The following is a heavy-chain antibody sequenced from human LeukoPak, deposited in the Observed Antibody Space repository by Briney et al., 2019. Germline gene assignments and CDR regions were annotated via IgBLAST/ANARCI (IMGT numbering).Heavy chain of an antibody. CDR1: GYTFTSYG. V-gene: IGHV1-18*01. CDR3: ALGGYSGYARTYYFDY. J-gene: IGHJ4*02. Sequence: ASVKVSCKASGYTFTSYGISWVRQAPGQGLEWMGWISAYNGNTNYAQKLQGRVTMTTDTSTSTAYMGLRSLRSDDTAVYYCALGGYSGYARTYYFDYWGQGTLVTVSS. CDR2: ISAYNGNT. D-gene: IGHD5-12*01.